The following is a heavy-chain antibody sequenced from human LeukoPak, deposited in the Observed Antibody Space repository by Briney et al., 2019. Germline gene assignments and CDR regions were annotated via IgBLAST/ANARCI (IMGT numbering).Heavy chain of an antibody. CDR2: IWYDGNHE. CDR3: ARERSLSYYFDY. V-gene: IGHV3-33*01. D-gene: IGHD1-26*01. J-gene: IGHJ4*02. CDR1: GSTFRSYG. Sequence: GGSLRLSCEASGSTFRSYGMHWVRQAPGKGLEWVAVIWYDGNHEYYADSVKGRFTISRDNSKNTLYLQMNSLRAEDTAVYYCARERSLSYYFDYWGQGTLVTVSS.